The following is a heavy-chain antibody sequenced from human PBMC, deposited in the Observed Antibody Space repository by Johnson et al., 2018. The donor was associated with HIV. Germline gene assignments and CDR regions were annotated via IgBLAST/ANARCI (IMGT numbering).Heavy chain of an antibody. J-gene: IGHJ3*02. CDR3: AKGKYSSSHVGAFDI. Sequence: MQLVESGGGLVQPGGSLRLSCAVSGFTVNGNYMSWVRQAPGKGLEWVSVIYSGDTTYYADSVKGRFTISRDTSKNTLYLQMNSLRAEDTAVYYCAKGKYSSSHVGAFDIWGQGTMVTVSS. V-gene: IGHV3-66*01. D-gene: IGHD6-13*01. CDR1: GFTVNGNY. CDR2: IYSGDTT.